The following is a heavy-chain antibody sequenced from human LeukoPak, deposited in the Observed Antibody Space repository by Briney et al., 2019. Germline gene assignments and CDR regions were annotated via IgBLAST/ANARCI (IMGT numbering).Heavy chain of an antibody. CDR3: ASHQWRAGFDY. Sequence: PGGSLRLSCAASGFTVSSNYMSWVRQAPGKGLEWVSVIYTGGTTYYADSVKGRFTISRDSSKNTLYLQMSSLRVEDTAVYYCASHQWRAGFDYWGQGTLVTVSA. CDR1: GFTVSSNY. CDR2: IYTGGTT. D-gene: IGHD6-19*01. J-gene: IGHJ4*02. V-gene: IGHV3-53*01.